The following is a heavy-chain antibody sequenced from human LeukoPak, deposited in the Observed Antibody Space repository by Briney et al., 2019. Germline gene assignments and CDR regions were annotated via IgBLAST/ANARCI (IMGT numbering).Heavy chain of an antibody. J-gene: IGHJ3*02. Sequence: PGRSLRLSCAASGFTFDDYAMNWVRQAPGKGLEWVSYISSSSSTIYYADSVKGRFTISRDNAKNSLYLQMNSLRTEDTAMYYCARVRGQLWTTNAFDIWGQGTMVTVSS. CDR2: ISSSSSTI. V-gene: IGHV3-48*01. CDR3: ARVRGQLWTTNAFDI. CDR1: GFTFDDYA. D-gene: IGHD5-18*01.